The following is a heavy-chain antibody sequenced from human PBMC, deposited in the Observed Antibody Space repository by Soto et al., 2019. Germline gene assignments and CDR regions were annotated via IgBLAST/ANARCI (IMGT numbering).Heavy chain of an antibody. Sequence: PGGSLRLSCAASGFSVSANYMTWVRQAPGGGLEWVSVIYSAGNEYYADSVKGRFTIFRDNSENTLYLQMNSLRAEDTAVYYCARGIDYESSGYFHYPVWGQGTQVTRLL. CDR2: IYSAGNE. CDR1: GFSVSANY. CDR3: ARGIDYESSGYFHYPV. D-gene: IGHD3-22*01. J-gene: IGHJ4*02. V-gene: IGHV3-66*01.